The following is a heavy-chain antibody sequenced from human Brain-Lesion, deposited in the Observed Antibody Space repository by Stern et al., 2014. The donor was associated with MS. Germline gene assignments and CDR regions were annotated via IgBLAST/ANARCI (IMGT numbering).Heavy chain of an antibody. Sequence: QVQLVESGPGLVKPSQTLSLACAVSGASVGGGDWYWSWIRQPPGKGLEWLGHVYCSGTTYYKPSLKSRLIISLDTSKNQFSLNLTSVTAADTAVYYCAGAFGKYELLESFHMWGQGTMVTVSS. CDR1: GASVGGGDWY. J-gene: IGHJ3*02. CDR3: AGAFGKYELLESFHM. CDR2: VYCSGTT. D-gene: IGHD1-1*01. V-gene: IGHV4-30-4*01.